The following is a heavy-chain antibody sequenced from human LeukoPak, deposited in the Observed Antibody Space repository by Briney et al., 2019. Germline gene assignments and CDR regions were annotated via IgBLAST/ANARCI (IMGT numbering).Heavy chain of an antibody. Sequence: SETLSLTCTVSGGSISSSSYYWGWIRQPPGKGLEWIGSIYYSGSTYYNPPLKSRVTISVDTSKNQFSLKLSSVTAADTAVYYCARAPSFYSSKVGWFDPWGQGTLVTVSS. CDR1: GGSISSSSYY. CDR3: ARAPSFYSSKVGWFDP. V-gene: IGHV4-39*07. D-gene: IGHD6-13*01. CDR2: IYYSGST. J-gene: IGHJ5*02.